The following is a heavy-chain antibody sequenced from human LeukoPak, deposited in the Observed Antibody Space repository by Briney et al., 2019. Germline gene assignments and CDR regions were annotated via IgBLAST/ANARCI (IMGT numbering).Heavy chain of an antibody. CDR1: GGSFSGYY. V-gene: IGHV4-34*01. Sequence: SQTLSLTCAVYGGSFSGYYWSWIRQPPVKGLDWSGEINHSGSTNYNPTLKSRVTLSVGTSKNQFSLKLSSVTAADTAVYYCASITIFGVVPTTTWFDPWGQGTLVTVSS. D-gene: IGHD3-3*01. J-gene: IGHJ5*02. CDR3: ASITIFGVVPTTTWFDP. CDR2: INHSGST.